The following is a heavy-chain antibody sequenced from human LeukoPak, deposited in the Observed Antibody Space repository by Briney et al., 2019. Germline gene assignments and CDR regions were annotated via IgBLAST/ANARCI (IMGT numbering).Heavy chain of an antibody. CDR2: IIPIFGTA. CDR1: GGTFSSYA. J-gene: IGHJ1*01. D-gene: IGHD3-10*01. CDR3: ARDQTRWFGVHEREEKYFQH. Sequence: SVKVSCKASGGTFSSYAISWVRQAPGQGLEWMGGIIPIFGTANYAQKFQGRVTITADESTSTAYMELSSLRSEDTAVYYCARDQTRWFGVHEREEKYFQHWGQGTLVTVSS. V-gene: IGHV1-69*01.